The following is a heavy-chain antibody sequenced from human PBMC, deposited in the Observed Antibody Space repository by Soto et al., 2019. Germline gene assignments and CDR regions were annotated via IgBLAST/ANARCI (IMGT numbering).Heavy chain of an antibody. D-gene: IGHD3-16*01. CDR3: ARGPRWPLGVDY. V-gene: IGHV4-59*01. CDR2: IYCSGST. CDR1: GGSISSYY. Sequence: QVQLQESGPGLVKPSETLSLTCTVSGGSISSYYWSWIRQPPGKGLEWIGYIYCSGSTNYNPSLKSRVTISVDTSKNQFSLKLSSVTAADTAVYYCARGPRWPLGVDYWGQGTLVTVSS. J-gene: IGHJ4*02.